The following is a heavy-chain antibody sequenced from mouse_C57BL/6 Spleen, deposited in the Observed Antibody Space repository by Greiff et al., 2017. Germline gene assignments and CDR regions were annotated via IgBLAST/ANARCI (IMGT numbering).Heavy chain of an antibody. CDR1: GFTFSDAW. CDR2: IRNKANNYAT. CDR3: TRSNWDFFFDY. D-gene: IGHD4-1*02. J-gene: IGHJ2*01. Sequence: EVKLMASGGGLVQPGGSMKLSCAASGFTFSDAWIDRVRQSPETGLEWVAEIRNKANNYATYYAESVKGRFTISRDDSNSSVYLQMNSLRAEDTGIYYCTRSNWDFFFDYWGQGTTLTVSS. V-gene: IGHV6-6*01.